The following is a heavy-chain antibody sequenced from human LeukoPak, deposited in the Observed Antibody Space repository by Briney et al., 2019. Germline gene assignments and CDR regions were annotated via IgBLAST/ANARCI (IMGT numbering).Heavy chain of an antibody. J-gene: IGHJ4*02. V-gene: IGHV1-46*01. CDR3: ARGTTVLAAEY. CDR2: INPGSGAT. CDR1: GYTFTSYY. Sequence: ASVKVSCKASGYTFTSYYIHWVRQAPGQGLEWMGIINPGSGATNYAQKFQGRVTMARDTSTSTVYVELSSLRAEDTAVYYCARGTTVLAAEYWGQGTLVTVSS. D-gene: IGHD4-17*01.